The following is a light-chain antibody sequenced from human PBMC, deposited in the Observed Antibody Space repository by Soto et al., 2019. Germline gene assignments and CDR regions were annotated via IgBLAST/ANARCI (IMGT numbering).Light chain of an antibody. CDR1: QSVSSSY. V-gene: IGKV3-20*01. J-gene: IGKJ1*01. CDR3: HQYGSSPQGT. CDR2: GAS. Sequence: EIVLTQSPGTLSLSPGQRPTLSCRASQSVSSSYLAWYQQKPGQAPRLLIYGASSRATGIPDRFSGSGSGTDFTLTISRLETEDFAVYYWHQYGSSPQGTFGQGTKVEIK.